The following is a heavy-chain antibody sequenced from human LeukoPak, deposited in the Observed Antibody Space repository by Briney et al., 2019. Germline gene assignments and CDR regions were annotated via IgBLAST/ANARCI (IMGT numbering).Heavy chain of an antibody. CDR2: INHSGST. CDR1: GGSFSGYY. CDR3: ARDSPPAYCSGGSCYFDY. D-gene: IGHD2-15*01. Sequence: SETLSLTCAVYGGSFSGYYWSWIRQPPGKGLEWIGEINHSGSTDYNPSLKSRVTISKDTSKNEFSLKLSSVTAADTAVYYCARDSPPAYCSGGSCYFDYWGQGTLVTVSS. V-gene: IGHV4-34*01. J-gene: IGHJ4*02.